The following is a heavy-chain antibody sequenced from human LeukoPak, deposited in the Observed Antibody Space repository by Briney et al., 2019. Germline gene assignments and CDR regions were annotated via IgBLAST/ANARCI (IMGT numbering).Heavy chain of an antibody. J-gene: IGHJ4*02. CDR2: INHSGST. CDR3: AKDRVGTTMPYYFDY. V-gene: IGHV4-34*01. D-gene: IGHD1-1*01. CDR1: GGSFSGYY. Sequence: PSETLSLTCAVYGGSFSGYYWSWIRQPPGKGLEWIGEINHSGSTNYNPSLKSRVTISVDTSKNQFSLKLSSVTAADTAVYYCAKDRVGTTMPYYFDYWGQGTLVTVSS.